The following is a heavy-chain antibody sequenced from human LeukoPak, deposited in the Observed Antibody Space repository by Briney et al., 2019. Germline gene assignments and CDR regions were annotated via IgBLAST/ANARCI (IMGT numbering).Heavy chain of an antibody. J-gene: IGHJ4*02. Sequence: GGSLRLSCAASGFTVSSNYMSWVRQAPGKGLEWVSVIYSGGSTYYADSVKGRFTISRDNSKNTLYLQMNSLRAEDTAVYYCARSAGSSGHYPYSFDYWGQGTLVTVSS. CDR3: ARSAGSSGHYPYSFDY. V-gene: IGHV3-66*01. CDR2: IYSGGST. D-gene: IGHD3-22*01. CDR1: GFTVSSNY.